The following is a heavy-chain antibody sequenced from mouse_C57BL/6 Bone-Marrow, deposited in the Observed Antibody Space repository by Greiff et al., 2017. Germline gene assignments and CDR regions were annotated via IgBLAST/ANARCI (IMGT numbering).Heavy chain of an antibody. Sequence: VQLQQSGPELVKPGASVKISCKASGYAFSSSWMNWVKQRPGKGLEWIGRIYPGDGDTNYNGKFKGKATLTADKSSSTAYMQLSSLTSEDSAVYFCARYYYGSSYLFAYWGQGTLVTVSA. CDR3: ARYYYGSSYLFAY. CDR2: IYPGDGDT. V-gene: IGHV1-82*01. CDR1: GYAFSSSW. J-gene: IGHJ3*01. D-gene: IGHD1-1*01.